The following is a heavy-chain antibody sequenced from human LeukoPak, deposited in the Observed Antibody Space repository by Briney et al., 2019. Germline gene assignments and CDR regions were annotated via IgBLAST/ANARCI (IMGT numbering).Heavy chain of an antibody. D-gene: IGHD6-6*01. V-gene: IGHV1-2*02. CDR2: INPNSGGT. J-gene: IGHJ4*02. Sequence: ASVKVSCKASGYSFTGYYMHWVRQAPGQGLEWMGWINPNSGGTNYAQKFQGRVTMTRDTSISTAYMELSRLRSDDTAVYYCARDRFREEQLADWGQGTLVTVSS. CDR1: GYSFTGYY. CDR3: ARDRFREEQLAD.